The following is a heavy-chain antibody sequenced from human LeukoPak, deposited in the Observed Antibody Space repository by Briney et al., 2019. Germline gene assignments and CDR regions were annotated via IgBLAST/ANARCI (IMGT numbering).Heavy chain of an antibody. CDR1: GGTFSSYA. J-gene: IGHJ4*02. V-gene: IGHV1-69*13. CDR3: ARGTRDGYINLDY. CDR2: IIPILGTA. D-gene: IGHD5-24*01. Sequence: SVKVSCKASGGTFSSYAISWVRQAPGQGLEWMGGIIPILGTANYAQKFQGRVTITADESTSTAYMELSSLRSEDTAVYYRARGTRDGYINLDYWGQGTLVTVSS.